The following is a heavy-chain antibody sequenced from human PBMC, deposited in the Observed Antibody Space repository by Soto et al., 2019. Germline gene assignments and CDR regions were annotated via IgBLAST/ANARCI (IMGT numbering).Heavy chain of an antibody. J-gene: IGHJ1*01. V-gene: IGHV1-46*01. CDR1: GYTFTSYY. CDR2: INPSGGST. Sequence: ASVKVSCKASGYTFTSYYMHWVRQAPGQGLEWMGIINPSGGSTSYAQKFQGRVTMTRDTSASTAYMELSSLRSEDTAVYYCARAAPLGIYYSAFQHWGQGTLVTVSS. D-gene: IGHD3-22*01. CDR3: ARAAPLGIYYSAFQH.